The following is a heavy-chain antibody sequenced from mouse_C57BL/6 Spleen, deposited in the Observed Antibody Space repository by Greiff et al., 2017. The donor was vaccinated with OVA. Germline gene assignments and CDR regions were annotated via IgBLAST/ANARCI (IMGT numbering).Heavy chain of an antibody. CDR3: AGEGIYYGNYGGFAY. V-gene: IGHV5-12*01. Sequence: EVQLVESGGGLVQPGGSLKLSCAASGFTFSDYYMYWVRQTPEKRLEWVAYISNGGGSTYYPDTVKGRFTISRDNAKNTLYLQMSRLKSEDTAMYYCAGEGIYYGNYGGFAYWGQGTLVTVFA. CDR1: GFTFSDYY. CDR2: ISNGGGST. J-gene: IGHJ3*01. D-gene: IGHD2-1*01.